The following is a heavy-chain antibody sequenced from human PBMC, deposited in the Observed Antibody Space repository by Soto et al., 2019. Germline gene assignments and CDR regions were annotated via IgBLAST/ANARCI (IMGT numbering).Heavy chain of an antibody. J-gene: IGHJ4*02. CDR1: GLTVYIYG. D-gene: IGHD5-18*01. Sequence: SIEIGSAACGLTVYIYGMSVVRKAPGKGLEWVANIKQDGSEKYYVDSVKGRFTISRDNAKNSLYLQMNSLRAEDTAVYYCARDVALWSYFDYWGQGTLVTVSS. CDR3: ARDVALWSYFDY. V-gene: IGHV3-7*01. CDR2: IKQDGSEK.